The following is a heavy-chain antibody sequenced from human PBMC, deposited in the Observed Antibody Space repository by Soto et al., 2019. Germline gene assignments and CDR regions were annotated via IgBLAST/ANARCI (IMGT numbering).Heavy chain of an antibody. D-gene: IGHD3-10*01. CDR3: AKATLIRGVVPAFDY. CDR1: GFTFGTYA. J-gene: IGHJ4*02. Sequence: GGSLRLSCAASGFTFGTYAMTWVRQSPGKGLEWVSYISDSGGDTYYADSVRGRFTFSRDNSKNTLYLQMNSLRVEDTAVYYCAKATLIRGVVPAFDYWGQGTLVTVSS. CDR2: ISDSGGDT. V-gene: IGHV3-23*01.